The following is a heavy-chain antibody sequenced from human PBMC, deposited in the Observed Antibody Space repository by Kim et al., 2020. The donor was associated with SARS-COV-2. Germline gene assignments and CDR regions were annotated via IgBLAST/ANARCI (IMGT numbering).Heavy chain of an antibody. V-gene: IGHV3-48*03. CDR1: GFSFSSYE. Sequence: GGSLRLSCAASGFSFSSYEMNWVRQAPGKGLEWVSYISSSGSTTIYADSVKGLFTISRDGAKNSLYLQMNSLRVEDTAVYYCAKDRLYSTWGQGTLVTVSS. D-gene: IGHD2-15*01. J-gene: IGHJ5*02. CDR2: ISSSGSTT. CDR3: AKDRLYST.